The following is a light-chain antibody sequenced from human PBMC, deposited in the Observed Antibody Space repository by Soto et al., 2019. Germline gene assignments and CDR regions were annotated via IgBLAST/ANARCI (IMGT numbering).Light chain of an antibody. CDR3: QHYNTYPWT. Sequence: DIQMTQSPSTLSASVGDRVTITCRASQSVSSWLAWFQQKPGKAPKLLIYKASSLQSGVSSRFSGGGSGTEFTLTISSLQPGDFATYYCQHYNTYPWTFGQGTKVDIK. CDR2: KAS. V-gene: IGKV1-5*03. CDR1: QSVSSW. J-gene: IGKJ1*01.